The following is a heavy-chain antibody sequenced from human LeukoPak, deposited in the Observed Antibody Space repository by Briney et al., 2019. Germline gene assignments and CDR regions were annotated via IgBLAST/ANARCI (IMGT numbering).Heavy chain of an antibody. D-gene: IGHD1-26*01. V-gene: IGHV3-74*01. CDR1: RFTFSNYW. J-gene: IGHJ4*02. Sequence: GGSLRLSCAASRFTFSNYWMHWVRQGPGKGLVWVSRIYIDGSSTDYADSVKGRFTISRDNAKNTLYRQIVGLIADDTALYYCTRGTGSSSDYWGQGALVTVSS. CDR3: TRGTGSSSDY. CDR2: IYIDGSST.